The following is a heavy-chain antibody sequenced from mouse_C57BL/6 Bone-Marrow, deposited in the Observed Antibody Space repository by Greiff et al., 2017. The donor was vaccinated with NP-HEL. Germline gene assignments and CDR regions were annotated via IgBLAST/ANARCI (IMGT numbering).Heavy chain of an antibody. V-gene: IGHV2-5*01. CDR2: IWRGGST. D-gene: IGHD1-1*01. Sequence: VKLVESGPGLVQPSQSLSITCTVSGFSLTSYGVHWVRQSPGKGLEWLGVIWRGGSTDYNAAFMSRLSITKDNSKSQVFFKMNSLQADDTAIYYCAKGPQFITTVVDAMDYWGQGTSVTVSS. J-gene: IGHJ4*01. CDR1: GFSLTSYG. CDR3: AKGPQFITTVVDAMDY.